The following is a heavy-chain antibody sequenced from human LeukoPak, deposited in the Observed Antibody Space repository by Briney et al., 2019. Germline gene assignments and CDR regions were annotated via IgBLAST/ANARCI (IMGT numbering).Heavy chain of an antibody. Sequence: PGGSLRLSCAASGFTFSDYYMSWIRQAPGKGLEWVSYSSGSSIYYADFVKGRFTISRDNAKNSLYLQMNSLRAEDTAVYYCARDIYPGSYYNAVFDYWGQGTLVTVSS. V-gene: IGHV3-11*04. D-gene: IGHD3-10*01. CDR3: ARDIYPGSYYNAVFDY. CDR2: SSGSSI. CDR1: GFTFSDYY. J-gene: IGHJ4*02.